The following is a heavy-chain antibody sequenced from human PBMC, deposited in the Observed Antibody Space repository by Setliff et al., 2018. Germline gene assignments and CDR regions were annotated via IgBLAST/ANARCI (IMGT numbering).Heavy chain of an antibody. Sequence: PSETLSLTCAVSGYSISSGYHWAWIRQLPGKGLEWIGTIYHSGSTYFNPSLERRVTLSVDTSKNQFSLKLTSVIAADTAVYYCARGVRDGYRSFHYWGQGTLVTVSS. D-gene: IGHD5-12*01. J-gene: IGHJ4*02. CDR1: GYSISSGYH. CDR2: IYHSGST. V-gene: IGHV4-38-2*01. CDR3: ARGVRDGYRSFHY.